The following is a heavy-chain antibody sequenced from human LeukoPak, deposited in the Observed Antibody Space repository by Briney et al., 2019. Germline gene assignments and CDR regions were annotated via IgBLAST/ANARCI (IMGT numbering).Heavy chain of an antibody. CDR2: INPNSGGT. CDR1: GYTFTDYY. V-gene: IGHV1-2*02. CDR3: ARETSEYSSSSFWFDP. Sequence: ASVKVSCKASGYTFTDYYMHWVRQAPGQGLEWMGGINPNSGGTNYAQKFQGRVTMTRDTSTSTAYMELSRLRSDDTAIYYCARETSEYSSSSFWFDPWGQGTLVTVSS. J-gene: IGHJ5*02. D-gene: IGHD6-6*01.